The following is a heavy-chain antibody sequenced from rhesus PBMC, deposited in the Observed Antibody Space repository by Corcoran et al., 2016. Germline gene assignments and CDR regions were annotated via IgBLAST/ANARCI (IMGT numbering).Heavy chain of an antibody. CDR3: ARGGYSNFDLVSWD. CDR2: ISYTGKTI. V-gene: IGHV3-183*01. CDR1: GYTFCDYG. Sequence: EVQLVESGGGLVKPGASLRLSCSDSGYTFCDYGLHLFRQAPGKGLEWVSFISYTGKTIYYSYSVKGRFTISRDNAKNSLSLQMNSLRAEDTAVYYCARGGYSNFDLVSWDWGQGVLVTVSS. D-gene: IGHD4-23*01. J-gene: IGHJ4*01.